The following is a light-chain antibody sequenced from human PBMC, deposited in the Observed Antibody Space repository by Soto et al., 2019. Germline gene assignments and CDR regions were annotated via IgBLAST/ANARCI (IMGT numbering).Light chain of an antibody. J-gene: IGKJ1*01. V-gene: IGKV3-15*01. CDR2: GAS. CDR1: QSVSSN. Sequence: EIVLTQSPGSLSLSPRERATLSCRASQSVSSNHLAWYQQKPGQAPRLLIYGASTRATGIPARFSGSGSGTEFTLTISSLQSEDFAVYYCQQYNNWPPWTLGQGTKVDIK. CDR3: QQYNNWPPWT.